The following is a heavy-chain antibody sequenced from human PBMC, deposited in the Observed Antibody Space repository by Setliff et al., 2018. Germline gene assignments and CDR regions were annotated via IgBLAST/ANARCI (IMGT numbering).Heavy chain of an antibody. D-gene: IGHD3-22*01. Sequence: PSETLSLTWTLSGGCLSSGSYYWSWIRQPAGKGLDWIGRIYTSGSTNYKPSLKSRVTISVDTSKNQFYLKLCSVTAADTAVYYCARGAGWCCDSSGYYYDYWGQGTLVTVSS. CDR2: IYTSGST. CDR1: GGCLSSGSYY. J-gene: IGHJ4*02. CDR3: ARGAGWCCDSSGYYYDY. V-gene: IGHV4-61*02.